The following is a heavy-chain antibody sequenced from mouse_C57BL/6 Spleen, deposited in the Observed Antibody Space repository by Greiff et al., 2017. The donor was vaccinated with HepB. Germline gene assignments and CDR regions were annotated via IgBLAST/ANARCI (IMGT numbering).Heavy chain of an antibody. J-gene: IGHJ2*01. CDR2: IYPGSGNT. CDR1: GYSFTSYY. Sequence: QVHVKQSGPELVKPGASVKISCKASGYSFTSYYIHWVKQRPGQGLEWIGWIYPGSGNTKYNEKFKGKATLTADTSSSTAYMQLSSLTSEDSAVYYCARGNFYFDYWGQGTTLTVSS. V-gene: IGHV1-66*01. CDR3: ARGNFYFDY.